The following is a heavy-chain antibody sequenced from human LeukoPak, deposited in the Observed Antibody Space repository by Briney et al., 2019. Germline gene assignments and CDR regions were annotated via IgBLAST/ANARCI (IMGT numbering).Heavy chain of an antibody. Sequence: SETLSLTCTVSGYSISSGDYWGWIRQPPGKGLEWIGSIYHSGSTYYNPSLKSRVTISVDTSKKQFSLKLSSVTAADTAVYYCARLDRTNGWAFDIWGQGTMVTVSS. J-gene: IGHJ3*02. CDR2: IYHSGST. D-gene: IGHD1/OR15-1a*01. CDR1: GYSISSGDY. V-gene: IGHV4-38-2*02. CDR3: ARLDRTNGWAFDI.